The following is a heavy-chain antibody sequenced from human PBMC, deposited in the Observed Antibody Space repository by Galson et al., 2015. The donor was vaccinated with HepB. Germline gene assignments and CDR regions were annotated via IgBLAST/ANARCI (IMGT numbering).Heavy chain of an antibody. Sequence: SLRLSCAASGFTFSSFAMSWVRQAPGRGLEWVSTVSGSGGRTYYADSVKGRFTISRDNSMNTLYMQMNSLRAEDTAVYYCAKDSLLDYFGSGTLWAFDIWGPGTVVTASS. V-gene: IGHV3-23*01. CDR3: AKDSLLDYFGSGTLWAFDI. D-gene: IGHD3-10*01. J-gene: IGHJ3*02. CDR2: VSGSGGRT. CDR1: GFTFSSFA.